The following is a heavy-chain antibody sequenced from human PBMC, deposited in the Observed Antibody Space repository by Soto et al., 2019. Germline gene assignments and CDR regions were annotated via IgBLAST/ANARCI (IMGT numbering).Heavy chain of an antibody. CDR2: IIPIFGTA. J-gene: IGHJ6*02. CDR1: GGTFSSYA. D-gene: IGHD4-4*01. V-gene: IGHV1-69*13. Sequence: SVKVSCKASGGTFSSYAISWVRQAPGQGLEWMGGIIPIFGTANYAQKFQGRVTITADESTSTAYMELSSLRSEDTAVYYCARGGPLDDTVTTFVVGDYYYYGMDVWGQGTTVTVSS. CDR3: ARGGPLDDTVTTFVVGDYYYYGMDV.